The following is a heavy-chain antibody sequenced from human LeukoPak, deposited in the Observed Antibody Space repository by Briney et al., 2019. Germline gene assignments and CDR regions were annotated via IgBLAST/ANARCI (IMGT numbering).Heavy chain of an antibody. Sequence: GGSLRLSCAASGFTFSNYVIHWVRQAPGKGLEGLAVISYDGSNTYYADSVKGRFTISRDNSKNTLYLQMNSLRAEDTAVYYCARDPKSIAAASYWGQGTLVTVSS. V-gene: IGHV3-30-3*01. CDR2: ISYDGSNT. D-gene: IGHD6-13*01. CDR3: ARDPKSIAAASY. CDR1: GFTFSNYV. J-gene: IGHJ4*02.